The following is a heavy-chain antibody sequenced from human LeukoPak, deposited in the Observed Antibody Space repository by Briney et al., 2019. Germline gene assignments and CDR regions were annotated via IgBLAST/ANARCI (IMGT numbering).Heavy chain of an antibody. V-gene: IGHV3-23*01. Sequence: GGSLRLSCAASGFTFSSYAMNWVRQAPGKGLEWVSGISGSGGNTYYADSVKGRFTISRDNSKNTLYLHMNSLRAEDTAVYYCAKITGYSSSWFTIDYWGQGTLVTVSS. CDR2: ISGSGGNT. D-gene: IGHD6-13*01. CDR1: GFTFSSYA. CDR3: AKITGYSSSWFTIDY. J-gene: IGHJ4*02.